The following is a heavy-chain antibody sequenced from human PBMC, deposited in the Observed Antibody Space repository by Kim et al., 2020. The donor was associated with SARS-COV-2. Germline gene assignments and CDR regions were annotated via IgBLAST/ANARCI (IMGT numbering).Heavy chain of an antibody. D-gene: IGHD2-15*01. Sequence: SETLSLTCAVYGGSFSGYYWSWIRQPPGKGLEWIGEINHSGSTNYNPSLKSRVTISVDTSKNQFSLKLSSVTAADTAVYYCARGSARGGSCYGYWGQGTLVTVSS. CDR3: ARGSARGGSCYGY. V-gene: IGHV4-34*01. J-gene: IGHJ4*02. CDR1: GGSFSGYY. CDR2: INHSGST.